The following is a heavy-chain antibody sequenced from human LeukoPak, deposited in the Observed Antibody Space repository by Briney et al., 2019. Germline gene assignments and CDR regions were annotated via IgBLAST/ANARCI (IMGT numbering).Heavy chain of an antibody. D-gene: IGHD4-17*01. CDR3: ARLDGDYGDYTNWFDP. CDR2: IYYSGST. CDR1: GGSISSSSYY. J-gene: IGHJ5*02. Sequence: PSETLSLTCTVSGGSISSSSYYWGWIRQPPGKGLEWIGSIYYSGSTYYNPSLKSRVTISVDTSKNQFSLKLSPVTAADTAVYYCARLDGDYGDYTNWFDPWGQGTLVTVSS. V-gene: IGHV4-39*01.